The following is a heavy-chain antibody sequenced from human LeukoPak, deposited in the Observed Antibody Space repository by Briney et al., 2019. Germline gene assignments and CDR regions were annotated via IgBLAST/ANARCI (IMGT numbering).Heavy chain of an antibody. Sequence: PSETLSLTCTVSGGSISSYYWSWIRQPPGKGLEWIGYIYHSGSTYYNPSLKSRVTISVDRSKNQFSLKLISVTAADTAVYYCAGEDSSSSSDAFDIWGQGTMVTVSS. J-gene: IGHJ3*02. CDR3: AGEDSSSSSDAFDI. CDR1: GGSISSYY. V-gene: IGHV4-59*12. CDR2: IYHSGST. D-gene: IGHD6-6*01.